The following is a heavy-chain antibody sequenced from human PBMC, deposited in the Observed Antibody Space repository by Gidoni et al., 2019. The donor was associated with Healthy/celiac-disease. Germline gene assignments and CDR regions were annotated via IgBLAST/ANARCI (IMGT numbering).Heavy chain of an antibody. V-gene: IGHV1-2*04. CDR1: GYTFTGYY. J-gene: IGHJ4*02. CDR3: ARVGLNGGWPYGEYFDY. Sequence: QVQLVQSGAEVKKPGASVKVSCKASGYTFTGYYMHWVRQAPGQGLEWMGWINPNSGGTNYAQKFQGWVTMTRDTSISTAYMELSRLRSDDTAVYYCARVGLNGGWPYGEYFDYWGQGTLVTVSS. D-gene: IGHD6-19*01. CDR2: INPNSGGT.